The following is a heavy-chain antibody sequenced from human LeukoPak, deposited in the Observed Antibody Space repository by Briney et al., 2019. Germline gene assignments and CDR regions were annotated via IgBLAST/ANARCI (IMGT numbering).Heavy chain of an antibody. CDR3: ARDEGYSGSYLFDY. J-gene: IGHJ4*02. Sequence: ASVKVSCRASGYTFTSYGISWVRQAPGQGLEWMGWISAYNGNTNYAQKLQGRVTMTTDTSTSTAYMELSSLRSEDTAVYYCARDEGYSGSYLFDYWGQGTLVTVSS. D-gene: IGHD1-26*01. CDR2: ISAYNGNT. V-gene: IGHV1-18*01. CDR1: GYTFTSYG.